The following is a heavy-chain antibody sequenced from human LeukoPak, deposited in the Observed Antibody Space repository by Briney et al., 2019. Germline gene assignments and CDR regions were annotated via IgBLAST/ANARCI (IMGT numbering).Heavy chain of an antibody. CDR1: GGSISIYY. J-gene: IGHJ4*02. D-gene: IGHD1-26*01. V-gene: IGHV4-59*01. CDR2: IYYSGST. Sequence: PSETLSLTCTVSGGSISIYYWSWIRQPPGKRLEWIGYIYYSGSTNYNPSLKSRVTISVDTSKNQFSLKLSSVTAADTAVYYCARGGRKYSGSHPQDYWGQGTLVTVSS. CDR3: ARGGRKYSGSHPQDY.